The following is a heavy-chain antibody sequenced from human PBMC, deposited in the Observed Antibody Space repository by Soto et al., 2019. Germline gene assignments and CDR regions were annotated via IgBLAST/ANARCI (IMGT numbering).Heavy chain of an antibody. D-gene: IGHD2-2*01. CDR1: GFTFSSYS. CDR3: ARDNCASSTSCYPYYYYYGMDV. CDR2: ISSSSSYI. V-gene: IGHV3-21*01. J-gene: IGHJ6*02. Sequence: GGSLRLSCAASGFTFSSYSMNWVRQAPGKGLEWVSSISSSSSYIYYADSVKGRFTISRDNAKNSLYLQMNSLRAEDTAVYYCARDNCASSTSCYPYYYYYGMDVWGQGTTVTVSS.